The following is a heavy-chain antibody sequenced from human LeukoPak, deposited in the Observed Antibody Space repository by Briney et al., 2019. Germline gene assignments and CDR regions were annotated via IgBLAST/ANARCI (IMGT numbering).Heavy chain of an antibody. D-gene: IGHD2-2*01. CDR1: GFTVSSNY. CDR3: ASKLVPAATSPFQH. Sequence: GGSLRLSCAASGFTVSSNYMSWVRQAPGKGLEWVSVIYSGGSTYYADSVKGRFTISRDNSKNTLYLQMNSLRAEDTAVYYCASKLVPAATSPFQHWGQGTLVTVSS. J-gene: IGHJ1*01. CDR2: IYSGGST. V-gene: IGHV3-66*01.